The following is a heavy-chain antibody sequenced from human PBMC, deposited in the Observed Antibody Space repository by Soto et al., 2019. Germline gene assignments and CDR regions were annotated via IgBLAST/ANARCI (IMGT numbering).Heavy chain of an antibody. CDR1: GYKVINHY. D-gene: IGHD3-10*01. CDR3: ARDSSASATSYSFDY. Sequence: ALLKLSWQTSGYKVINHYIHWVRQDPKVGLEWMGIINPNGGGTDYAQKFQGRVTMTTNTYASTVHMELSSLRSEDTAVYCCARDSSASATSYSFDYWGQGTLVTVSS. V-gene: IGHV1-46*01. J-gene: IGHJ4*02. CDR2: INPNGGGT.